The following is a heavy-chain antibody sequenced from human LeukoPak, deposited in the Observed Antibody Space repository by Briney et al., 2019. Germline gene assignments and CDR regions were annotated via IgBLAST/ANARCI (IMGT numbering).Heavy chain of an antibody. J-gene: IGHJ4*02. D-gene: IGHD3-10*01. Sequence: QSGGSLRLSCAASGFTFSKYAMSWVRQAPGKGLEWVSGMSGSGDTTYYADSVEGRFTISRDNSKNTLHLQMNGLGAEDTAVYYCAKADVTMVRGVITTPLGYWGQGTLVTVSS. CDR1: GFTFSKYA. CDR2: MSGSGDTT. V-gene: IGHV3-23*01. CDR3: AKADVTMVRGVITTPLGY.